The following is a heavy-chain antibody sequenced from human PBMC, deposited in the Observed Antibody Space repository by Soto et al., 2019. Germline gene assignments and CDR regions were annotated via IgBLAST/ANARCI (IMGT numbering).Heavy chain of an antibody. CDR1: GFTFSSSA. D-gene: IGHD3-22*01. CDR2: ISGSGGST. CDR3: ARSGYYYPLDFDH. Sequence: VGSLRLSCAASGFTFSSSAMSWVRQAPGKGLEWVSAISGSGGSTYYADTVKGRFTVSRDNSKNTLYLQMNSLRAEDTAVYYCARSGYYYPLDFDHWGQGNLVTVSS. V-gene: IGHV3-23*01. J-gene: IGHJ4*02.